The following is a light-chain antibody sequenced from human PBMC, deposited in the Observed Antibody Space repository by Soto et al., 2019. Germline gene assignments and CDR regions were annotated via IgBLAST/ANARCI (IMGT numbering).Light chain of an antibody. CDR1: QSVSSSY. CDR2: GAS. CDR3: RQYGRSPTWR. V-gene: IGKV3-20*01. Sequence: EIVLTQSPGTLSLSPGERATLSCRASQSVSSSYLAWYQQKPGQAPRLLIYGASSRATGIPDRFSGSGSGTEFTLTISRLLPEDFAGYYCRQYGRSPTWRFGKGAKVDIK. J-gene: IGKJ1*01.